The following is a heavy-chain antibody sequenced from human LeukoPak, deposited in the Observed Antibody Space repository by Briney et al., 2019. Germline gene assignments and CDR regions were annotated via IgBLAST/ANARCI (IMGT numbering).Heavy chain of an antibody. CDR2: ISSDKVNK. CDR1: GFTFSSYV. V-gene: IGHV3-30*18. D-gene: IGHD3-10*01. CDR3: AKDSGTVWSGDYFDY. J-gene: IGHJ4*02. Sequence: GRSLRLSCAASGFTFSSYVMNWVRQAPGKGLEWVAIISSDKVNKYFVDSVKGRFPISRDNSKNTLYLQMHSLRADNTAVYITAKDSGTVWSGDYFDYWGQGTLVTFSS.